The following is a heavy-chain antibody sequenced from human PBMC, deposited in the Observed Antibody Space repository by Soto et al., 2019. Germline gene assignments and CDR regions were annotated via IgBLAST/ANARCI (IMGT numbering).Heavy chain of an antibody. CDR3: ARDAGGPYDL. D-gene: IGHD2-15*01. J-gene: IGHJ5*02. CDR1: GAPITINY. V-gene: IGHV4-59*01. Sequence: SETLYLTCTVSGAPITINYWSWIRQAPGKGLEWIGYIYYSGSTTYDPSLKSRVTMSADTSKDQFSLKLNSVTAADTAVYYCARDAGGPYDLWGHGILVTVSS. CDR2: IYYSGST.